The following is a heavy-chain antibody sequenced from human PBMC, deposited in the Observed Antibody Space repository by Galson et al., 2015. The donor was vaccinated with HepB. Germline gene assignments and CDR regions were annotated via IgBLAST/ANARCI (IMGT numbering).Heavy chain of an antibody. Sequence: SLRLSCAASGFTFSSYGMHWVRQAPGKGLEWVAVISYDGSNKYYADSVKGRFTISRDNSKNTLYLQMNSLRAEDTAVYYCAKDYRRRNYYYYGMDVWGQGTTVTVSS. D-gene: IGHD1-26*01. CDR3: AKDYRRRNYYYYGMDV. CDR1: GFTFSSYG. V-gene: IGHV3-30*18. J-gene: IGHJ6*02. CDR2: ISYDGSNK.